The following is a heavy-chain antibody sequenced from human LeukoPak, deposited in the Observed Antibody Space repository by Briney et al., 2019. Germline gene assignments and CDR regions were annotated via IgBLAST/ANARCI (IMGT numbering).Heavy chain of an antibody. CDR1: GFIVSNNY. CDR2: IYSGGST. J-gene: IGHJ3*02. D-gene: IGHD1-26*01. CDR3: ARDASANDAFDI. V-gene: IGHV3-53*01. Sequence: PGGSLRLSCAASGFIVSNNYMSWVRQAPGKGLEWVSGIYSGGSTYCADSVKGRFTISRENSKNTLYLQMNSLRAEDTAVYYCARDASANDAFDIWGQGTMVTVSS.